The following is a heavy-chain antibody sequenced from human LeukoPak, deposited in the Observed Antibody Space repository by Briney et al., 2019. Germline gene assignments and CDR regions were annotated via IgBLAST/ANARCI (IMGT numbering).Heavy chain of an antibody. CDR3: ARVTVTTFSPTDYMDV. V-gene: IGHV3-21*01. Sequence: GGSLRLSCAASGFTFNSYSMNWFRQAPGKGLEWVSSISSSSRFIYYADSVKGRFTISRDNAKNSLYLQMNSLRAEDTAVYYCARVTVTTFSPTDYMDVWGKGTTVTISS. CDR1: GFTFNSYS. CDR2: ISSSSRFI. D-gene: IGHD4-17*01. J-gene: IGHJ6*03.